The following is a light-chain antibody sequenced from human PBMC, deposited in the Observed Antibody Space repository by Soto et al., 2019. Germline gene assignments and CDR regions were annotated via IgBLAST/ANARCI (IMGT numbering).Light chain of an antibody. CDR3: SSYAASNNFYFV. Sequence: QSALTQPPSASGSPGQSVTISCTGTSSDVGGYNYVSWYQQYPGRAPKLMIYEVTKRPSGVPDRCSGSKSGNTASLTVSGLLSEDEADYYCSSYAASNNFYFVFGGGTKLTVL. CDR2: EVT. CDR1: SSDVGGYNY. J-gene: IGLJ3*02. V-gene: IGLV2-8*01.